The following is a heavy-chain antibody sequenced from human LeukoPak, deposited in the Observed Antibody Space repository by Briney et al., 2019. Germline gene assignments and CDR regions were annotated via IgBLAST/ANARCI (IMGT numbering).Heavy chain of an antibody. V-gene: IGHV4-34*01. CDR1: GGSFSGYY. CDR2: INHSGST. J-gene: IGHJ5*02. CDR3: ARLQYCSGTSCYWFDP. Sequence: SETLSLTCAVYGGSFSGYYWSWIRQPPGKGLEWIGEINHSGSTNYNPSLKSRVTISVDTSKNQFSLRLGSVTAADTAVYYCARLQYCSGTSCYWFDPWGQGTLVTVSS. D-gene: IGHD2-2*01.